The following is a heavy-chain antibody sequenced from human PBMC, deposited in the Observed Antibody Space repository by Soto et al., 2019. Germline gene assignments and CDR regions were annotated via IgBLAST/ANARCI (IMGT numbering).Heavy chain of an antibody. V-gene: IGHV4-31*03. CDR1: GGSISSGGYY. D-gene: IGHD2-21*02. CDR2: IYYSGST. J-gene: IGHJ6*02. CDR3: ARAADMNCGGDCYSPFLYYYYGMDV. Sequence: SETLSLTCTVSGGSISSGGYYWSWIRQHPGKGLEWIGYIYYSGSTYYNPSLKSRVTISVDTSKNQFSLKLSSVTAADTAVYYCARAADMNCGGDCYSPFLYYYYGMDVWGQGTTVTVSS.